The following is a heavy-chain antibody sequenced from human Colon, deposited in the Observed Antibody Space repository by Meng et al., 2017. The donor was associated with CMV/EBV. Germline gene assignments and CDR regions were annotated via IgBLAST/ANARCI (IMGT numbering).Heavy chain of an antibody. V-gene: IGHV3-66*01. CDR2: IYSDGNT. Sequence: EVLLVELGGNLVQPGGSLRLSCAASGFTVSTDYMSWVRQAPGKGLEWVSVIYSDGNTYYADSVKGRFTISRDNSKNTLYLQMNSLRVEDTAVYYCARTQYLGWQLLRFDPWGQGTLVTVSS. CDR1: GFTVSTDY. J-gene: IGHJ5*02. CDR3: ARTQYLGWQLLRFDP. D-gene: IGHD2-15*01.